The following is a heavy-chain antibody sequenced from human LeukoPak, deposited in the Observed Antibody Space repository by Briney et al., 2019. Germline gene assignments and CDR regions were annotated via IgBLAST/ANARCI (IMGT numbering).Heavy chain of an antibody. CDR1: GGSISSYY. J-gene: IGHJ3*02. CDR3: ASLSLSYGDERWDAFDI. V-gene: IGHV4-59*01. D-gene: IGHD4-17*01. CDR2: IYYSGST. Sequence: SETLSLTCTVSGGSISSYYWSWIRQPPGKGLEWIGYIYYSGSTNYNPSLKSRVTISVDTSKNQFSLKLSSVTAADTAVYYCASLSLSYGDERWDAFDIWGQGTKVTVSS.